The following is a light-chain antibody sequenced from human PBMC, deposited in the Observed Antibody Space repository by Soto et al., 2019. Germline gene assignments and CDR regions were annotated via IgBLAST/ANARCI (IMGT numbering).Light chain of an antibody. Sequence: EMVMTQSPATLSVSPGERATLSCRASQSVSSGLAWYQQKPGQAPRLLISGASTRATGIPARFSGSGSGTEFTLTISSLQSEDFAVYYCQQYNNWPFTFGQGTRLE. V-gene: IGKV3-15*01. CDR1: QSVSSG. J-gene: IGKJ5*01. CDR2: GAS. CDR3: QQYNNWPFT.